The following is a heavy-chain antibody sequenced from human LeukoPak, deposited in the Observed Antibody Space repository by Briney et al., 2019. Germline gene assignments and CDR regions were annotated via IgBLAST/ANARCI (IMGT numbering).Heavy chain of an antibody. CDR2: ISAYNGNT. J-gene: IGHJ3*02. CDR1: GYTFTSYG. D-gene: IGHD3-9*01. Sequence: ASVKVSCKASGYTFTSYGISWVRQAPGQGLEWMGWISAYNGNTNYAQKLQGRVTMTTDTSTSTAYMELRSLRSDDTAVYYCARGRGPLRYFDHGKVDAFDIWGQGTMVTVSS. V-gene: IGHV1-18*01. CDR3: ARGRGPLRYFDHGKVDAFDI.